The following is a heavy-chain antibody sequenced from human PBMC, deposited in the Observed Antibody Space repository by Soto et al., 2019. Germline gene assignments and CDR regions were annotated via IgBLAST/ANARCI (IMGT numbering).Heavy chain of an antibody. D-gene: IGHD3-3*01. V-gene: IGHV6-1*01. CDR2: TYYRSKWYN. Sequence: SQTLSLTCAISGDSVSSNSAAWNWIRQSPSRGLEWLGRTYYRSKWYNDYAVSVKSRITINPDTSKNQFSLQLNSVTPEDTAVYYCARERLSDTIFGVGTTHYYGMDVWGQGTTVTVSS. CDR1: GDSVSSNSAA. J-gene: IGHJ6*02. CDR3: ARERLSDTIFGVGTTHYYGMDV.